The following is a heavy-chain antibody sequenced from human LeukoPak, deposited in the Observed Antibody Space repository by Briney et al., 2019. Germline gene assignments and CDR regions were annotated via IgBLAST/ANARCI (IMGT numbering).Heavy chain of an antibody. CDR3: ARGNSGYSYPHGFDP. V-gene: IGHV4-59*01. D-gene: IGHD5-18*01. CDR2: IYYSGST. J-gene: IGHJ5*02. CDR1: GGSISSYY. Sequence: SETLSLTCTASGGSISSYYWSWIRQPPGKGLEWIGYIYYSGSTNYNPSLKSRVTISVDTSKNQFSLKLSSVTAADTAVYYCARGNSGYSYPHGFDPWGQGTLVTVSS.